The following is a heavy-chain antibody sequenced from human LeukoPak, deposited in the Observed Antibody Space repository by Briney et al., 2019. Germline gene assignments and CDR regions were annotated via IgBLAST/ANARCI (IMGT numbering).Heavy chain of an antibody. V-gene: IGHV3-23*01. CDR2: ISGSGGST. Sequence: GGSLRLSCAASGFTFSSYDMSWVRQAPGKGLEWVSAISGSGGSTYYADSVKGRFTISRDNSKNTLYLQMNSLRAEDTAVYYCAKRAGVEMATAYFDYWGQGTLVTVSS. D-gene: IGHD5-24*01. CDR3: AKRAGVEMATAYFDY. CDR1: GFTFSSYD. J-gene: IGHJ4*02.